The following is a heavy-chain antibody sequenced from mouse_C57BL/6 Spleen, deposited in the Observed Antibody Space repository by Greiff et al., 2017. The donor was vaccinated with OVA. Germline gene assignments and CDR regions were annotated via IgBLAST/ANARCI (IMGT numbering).Heavy chain of an antibody. Sequence: EVKLVESGGGLVQPKGSLKLSCAASGFSFNTYAMNWVRQAPGKGLEWVARIRSKSNNYATYYADSVKDRFTISRDDSESMLYLQMNNLKTEDTAMYYCVRSTTVGVPYAMDYWGQGTSVTVSS. J-gene: IGHJ4*01. CDR2: IRSKSNNYAT. D-gene: IGHD1-1*01. V-gene: IGHV10-1*01. CDR1: GFSFNTYA. CDR3: VRSTTVGVPYAMDY.